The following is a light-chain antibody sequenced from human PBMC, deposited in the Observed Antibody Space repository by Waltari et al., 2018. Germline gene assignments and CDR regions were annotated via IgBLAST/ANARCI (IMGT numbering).Light chain of an antibody. CDR2: GAS. J-gene: IGKJ5*01. CDR1: QSVSSY. Sequence: EIVLTQSPATLSLSPGEIATLSCRASQSVSSYLVWYQQKPGQTPRLLIYGASNRATGIPARFSGSGSGTDFTLTISSLESEDFAVYYCHQRSNWPITFGQGTRLEIK. CDR3: HQRSNWPIT. V-gene: IGKV3-11*01.